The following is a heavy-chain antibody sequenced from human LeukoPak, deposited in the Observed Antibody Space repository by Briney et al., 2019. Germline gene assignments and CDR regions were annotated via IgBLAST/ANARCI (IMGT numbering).Heavy chain of an antibody. CDR2: FDPADGEP. D-gene: IGHD4-17*01. CDR3: ATEVVGYGDVHYFDS. J-gene: IGHJ4*02. CDR1: GYTLTEVS. V-gene: IGHV1-24*01. Sequence: ASVKVSCKISGYTLTEVSMHWVRQAPGKGLEWKGGFDPADGEPIYAQKSQGRVTMSEDTSTDTAYMDLSSLRSEDTAVYYCATEVVGYGDVHYFDSWGQGTLVTVSS.